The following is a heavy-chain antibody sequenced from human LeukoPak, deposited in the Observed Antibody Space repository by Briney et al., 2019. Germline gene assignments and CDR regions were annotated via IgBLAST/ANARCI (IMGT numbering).Heavy chain of an antibody. CDR2: IIPIFGTA. CDR1: GGTFSSYA. Sequence: SVKVSCKASGGTFSSYAISWVRQAPGQGLEWMGRIIPIFGTANYAQKFQGRVTITTDESTSTAHMELSSLRSEDTAVYYCASTDMVMGYYFDYWGQGTLVTVSS. D-gene: IGHD5-12*01. CDR3: ASTDMVMGYYFDY. J-gene: IGHJ4*02. V-gene: IGHV1-69*05.